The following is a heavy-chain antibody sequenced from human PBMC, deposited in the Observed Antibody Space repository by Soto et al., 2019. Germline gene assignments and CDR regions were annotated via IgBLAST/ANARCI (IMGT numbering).Heavy chain of an antibody. CDR3: ARGGAGRPDY. Sequence: EVQLANSGGGSVPPGGSLRLSCAASGFTFSSYGMNWVRQAPGKGLEWVSYISGDTKTTNYADSVEGRFTITRDNDKSSRYLQLKSLRDADTAVYYCARGGAGRPDYWGQGPLVSVSS. D-gene: IGHD6-13*01. V-gene: IGHV3-48*02. CDR2: ISGDTKTT. J-gene: IGHJ4*02. CDR1: GFTFSSYG.